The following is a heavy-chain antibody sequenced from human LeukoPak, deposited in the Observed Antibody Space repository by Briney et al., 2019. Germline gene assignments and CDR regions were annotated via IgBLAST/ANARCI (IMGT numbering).Heavy chain of an antibody. CDR3: ARDFAGTDAFDY. CDR1: GGSFSGYY. V-gene: IGHV4-34*01. J-gene: IGHJ4*02. Sequence: SETLSLTCAVYGGSFSGYYWSWIRQPPGKGLEWIGEINHSGSTNYNPSLKSRVTISVDTSKNQFSLKLSSVTAADTAVYYCARDFAGTDAFDYWGQGTLVTVSS. CDR2: INHSGST.